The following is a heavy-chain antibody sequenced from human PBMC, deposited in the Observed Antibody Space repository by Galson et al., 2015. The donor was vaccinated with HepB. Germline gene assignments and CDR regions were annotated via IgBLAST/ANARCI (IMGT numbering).Heavy chain of an antibody. CDR1: GFTLSSYG. Sequence: SLRLSCAASGFTLSSYGMHWVRQAPGKGLEWVATISSDGSNKHYVDSVKGRFTISRDNSKNTRYLQMNSLRAEDTAVYYCARDSVLRAHEYSSASTYYYGMDVWGQGTTVTVSS. CDR3: ARDSVLRAHEYSSASTYYYGMDV. CDR2: ISSDGSNK. V-gene: IGHV3-30*03. D-gene: IGHD6-6*01. J-gene: IGHJ6*02.